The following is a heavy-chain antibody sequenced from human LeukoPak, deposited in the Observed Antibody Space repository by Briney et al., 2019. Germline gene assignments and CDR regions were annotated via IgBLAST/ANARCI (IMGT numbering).Heavy chain of an antibody. CDR3: ARGGFYCGGDCYVDY. J-gene: IGHJ4*02. Sequence: SETLSLTCTVSGGSISTNYWTWIRQPPGKGLEWVGYFYNSGSTNYNPSLKSRVTISVDTSKNQFSLRLSSVTAADTAVYYCARGGFYCGGDCYVDYWGQGTLVTVSS. V-gene: IGHV4-59*12. D-gene: IGHD2-21*02. CDR1: GGSISTNY. CDR2: FYNSGST.